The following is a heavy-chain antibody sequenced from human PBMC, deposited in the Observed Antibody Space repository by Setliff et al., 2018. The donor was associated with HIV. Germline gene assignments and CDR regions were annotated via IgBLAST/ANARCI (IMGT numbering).Heavy chain of an antibody. J-gene: IGHJ4*02. D-gene: IGHD5-12*01. Sequence: SETLSLTCTVSGGSVSDTSYYWGWIRQPPGKGLEWLANVYYSGGTYYDPSLNSRVTISVDTSRNQFSLKLTSVTAADTALYFCARLGDSGYDFRGYFDYWGQGKLVTV. V-gene: IGHV4-39*01. CDR3: ARLGDSGYDFRGYFDY. CDR1: GGSVSDTSYY. CDR2: VYYSGGT.